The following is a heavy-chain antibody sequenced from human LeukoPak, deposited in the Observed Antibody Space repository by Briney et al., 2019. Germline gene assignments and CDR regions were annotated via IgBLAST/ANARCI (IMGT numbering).Heavy chain of an antibody. Sequence: PGGSLRLSCAASGFTFSSYSMNWVRQAPGKGLEWVAVISYDGSNKYYADSVKGRFTISRDDSKNTLYLQMNSLRAEDTAAYYCAKDFATYTYGQYYFDYWGQGTLVTVSS. J-gene: IGHJ4*02. CDR2: ISYDGSNK. D-gene: IGHD5-18*01. V-gene: IGHV3-30*18. CDR3: AKDFATYTYGQYYFDY. CDR1: GFTFSSYS.